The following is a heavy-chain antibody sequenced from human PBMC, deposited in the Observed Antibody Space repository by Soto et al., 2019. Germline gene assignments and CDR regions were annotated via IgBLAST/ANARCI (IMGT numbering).Heavy chain of an antibody. V-gene: IGHV3-15*01. D-gene: IGHD3-16*01. Sequence: EVQLVESGGGLVKPGGSLRLSCAASGFTFSDVWMTWVRQAPGKGLEWVGRVKSKTDGGTVDYAAPVKGRFIISRDDSRRTVSVQRDSLKIEDTAVYYCMSPSGGGRTVDYWGQGTLVTVSS. J-gene: IGHJ4*02. CDR3: MSPSGGGRTVDY. CDR2: VKSKTDGGTV. CDR1: GFTFSDVW.